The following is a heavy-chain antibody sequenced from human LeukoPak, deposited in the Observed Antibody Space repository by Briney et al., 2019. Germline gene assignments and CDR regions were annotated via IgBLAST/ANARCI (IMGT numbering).Heavy chain of an antibody. CDR3: ARVQESTLDY. Sequence: PSETLSLTCTVSGGSISSHYWSWIRQPPGKGLEWIGYIYYSGSTNYNPSLKSRVTISVDTSENQFSLKLSSVTAADTAVYYCARVQESTLDYWGQGTLVTVSS. CDR1: GGSISSHY. J-gene: IGHJ4*02. V-gene: IGHV4-59*11. D-gene: IGHD4-11*01. CDR2: IYYSGST.